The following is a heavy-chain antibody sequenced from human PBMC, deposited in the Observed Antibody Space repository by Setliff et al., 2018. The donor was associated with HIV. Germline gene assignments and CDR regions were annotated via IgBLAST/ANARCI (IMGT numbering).Heavy chain of an antibody. CDR1: GFTFSSYV. D-gene: IGHD2-2*01. CDR2: ISSNGGST. Sequence: GGSLRLSSSASGFTFSSYVMHWVRQAPGKGLEYVSAISSNGGSTYCAGSVKGRFTISRDNSNNTLYLQMNSLRVEDTAVYYCVKAFIVVIPAAIFDSWGQGTLVTVSS. V-gene: IGHV3-64D*09. CDR3: VKAFIVVIPAAIFDS. J-gene: IGHJ4*02.